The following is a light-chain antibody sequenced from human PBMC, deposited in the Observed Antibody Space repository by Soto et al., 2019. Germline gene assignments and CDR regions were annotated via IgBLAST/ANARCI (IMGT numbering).Light chain of an antibody. CDR1: QGISSY. CDR2: TAS. J-gene: IGKJ1*01. Sequence: AIRMTQSPSSFSASTGDRVTITCRASQGISSYLAWYQQKPGKAPELLIYTASTLQSGVPSRFSGSGSGTDFTLTISCLQSEDFATYYCQQYYSYPWTFGQGTKVVIK. V-gene: IGKV1-8*01. CDR3: QQYYSYPWT.